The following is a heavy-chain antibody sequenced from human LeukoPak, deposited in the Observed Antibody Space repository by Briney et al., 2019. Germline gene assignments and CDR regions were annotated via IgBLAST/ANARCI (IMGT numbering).Heavy chain of an antibody. Sequence: ASVKVSCKASGYTFTSFDINWVRQATGQGLEWMGWMNPNSGYTGYAQKFQGRVTMTRNTSISTAYMELSSLRSEDTAVYYCARGLSYGDYDWFDPWGQGTLVTVSS. CDR2: MNPNSGYT. CDR1: GYTFTSFD. CDR3: ARGLSYGDYDWFDP. D-gene: IGHD4-17*01. J-gene: IGHJ5*02. V-gene: IGHV1-8*01.